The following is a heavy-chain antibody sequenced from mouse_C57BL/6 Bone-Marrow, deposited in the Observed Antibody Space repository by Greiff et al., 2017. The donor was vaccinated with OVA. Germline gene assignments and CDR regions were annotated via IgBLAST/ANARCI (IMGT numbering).Heavy chain of an antibody. CDR3: ARNWDVFDY. CDR1: GYAFSSSW. Sequence: VQLQQSGPELVKPGASVKISCKASGYAFSSSWMNWVKQRPGKGLEWIGRISPGDGDTNYNGKFKGKATLTADKSSSTAYMQLSSLTAEDSAVYFCARNWDVFDYWGQGTTLTVSS. J-gene: IGHJ2*01. CDR2: ISPGDGDT. V-gene: IGHV1-82*01. D-gene: IGHD4-1*01.